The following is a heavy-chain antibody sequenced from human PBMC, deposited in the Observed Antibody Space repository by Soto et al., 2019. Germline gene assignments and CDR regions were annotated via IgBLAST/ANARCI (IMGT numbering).Heavy chain of an antibody. V-gene: IGHV3-74*01. CDR3: VRTSLVVAAATREDS. CDR1: GFTFSSYW. J-gene: IGHJ4*02. Sequence: EVQLVESGGGLVQPGGSLRLSCAASGFTFSSYWMHWVRQAPGKGLVWVSRINSDGSSTSYADSVKGRFTISRDNVKNKMYLQMISLRAEDTAVYYCVRTSLVVAAATREDSWGQGTLVTVSS. D-gene: IGHD2-15*01. CDR2: INSDGSST.